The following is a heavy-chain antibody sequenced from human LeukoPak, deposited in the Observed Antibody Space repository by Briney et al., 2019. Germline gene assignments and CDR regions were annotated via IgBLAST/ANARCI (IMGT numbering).Heavy chain of an antibody. CDR1: GGSISSSRSY. V-gene: IGHV4-39*01. Sequence: SETLSLTCTVSGGSISSSRSYWGWIRQPPGKGLEWIGSISYTGSTYYNPSLESRVTISVDTSKNQFSLKLSSVTAAGTAVYYCARVAADGAGNYWGQGTLVTVSS. CDR3: ARVAADGAGNY. D-gene: IGHD3-10*01. CDR2: ISYTGST. J-gene: IGHJ4*02.